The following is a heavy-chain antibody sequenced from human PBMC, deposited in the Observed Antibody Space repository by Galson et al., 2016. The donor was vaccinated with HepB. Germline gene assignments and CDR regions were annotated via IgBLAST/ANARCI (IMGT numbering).Heavy chain of an antibody. D-gene: IGHD3-16*01. Sequence: SVKVSCKASGYTFNXXXINXXXQAXXQGLXXMGXXNPNXXXTGXXQKXXGRVTMTRNTSTSTAHMDLXGLRSDDTAGNYCARGQGGFRTYSLDAWGQGTTXTVSS. J-gene: IGHJ6*02. CDR3: ARGQGGFRTYSLDA. V-gene: IGHV1-8*01. CDR1: GYTFNXXX. CDR2: XNPNXXXT.